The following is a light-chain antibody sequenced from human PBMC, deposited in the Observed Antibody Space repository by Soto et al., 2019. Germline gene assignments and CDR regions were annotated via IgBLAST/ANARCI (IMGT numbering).Light chain of an antibody. CDR3: QQYGSSPRGT. J-gene: IGKJ1*01. V-gene: IGKV3-20*01. Sequence: EIVLTQSPGTLSLSPGERATLSCRASQSVSSSYLARYQQKPGQAPRLLIYGASSRATGIPDRFSGSGSGTDFTLTISRLEPEDFAVYYCQQYGSSPRGTFGQGTKVELK. CDR2: GAS. CDR1: QSVSSSY.